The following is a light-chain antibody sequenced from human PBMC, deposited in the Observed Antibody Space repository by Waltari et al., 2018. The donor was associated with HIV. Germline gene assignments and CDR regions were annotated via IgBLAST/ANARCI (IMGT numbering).Light chain of an antibody. CDR1: SSNIGNNY. V-gene: IGLV1-51*01. Sequence: QSVLTQPPSVSAAPGQKVTISCSGRSSNIGNNYVSWYQQLPGTAPKLLIYANNKRPSGIPDRFSGSKSGTSATLGITGLQTGDEADYYCGTWAGSLSVFGTGTKVTVL. CDR3: GTWAGSLSV. CDR2: ANN. J-gene: IGLJ1*01.